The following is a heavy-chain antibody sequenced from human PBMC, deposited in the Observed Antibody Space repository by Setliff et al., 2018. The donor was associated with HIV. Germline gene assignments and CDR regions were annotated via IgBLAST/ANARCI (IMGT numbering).Heavy chain of an antibody. J-gene: IGHJ4*02. V-gene: IGHV3-66*02. CDR3: ATRGRAYYYDSSGYFDY. CDR2: IYTGGST. CDR1: GFTVSRNY. D-gene: IGHD3-22*01. Sequence: PGGSLRLSCTASGFTVSRNYMSWVRQAPGKGLEWVSVIYTGGSTSYADSVKGRFTISRDNSKNALYLQINSLRVEDTAVYFCATRGRAYYYDSSGYFDYWGQGALVTVSS.